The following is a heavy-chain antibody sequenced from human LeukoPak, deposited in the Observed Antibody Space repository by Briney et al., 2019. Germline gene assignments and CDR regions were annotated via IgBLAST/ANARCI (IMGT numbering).Heavy chain of an antibody. Sequence: SETLSLTCTVSGVSITGYYRSWIRRPPGKGLEWVGYIFSSGSTNYNPSLKSRVTTSLGTSKSQFSLKLISVTATDTAVYYCARLTKFLTTYYPTPWGQGTLVTVSS. J-gene: IGHJ5*02. CDR1: GVSITGYY. CDR3: ARLTKFLTTYYPTP. CDR2: IFSSGST. D-gene: IGHD2/OR15-2a*01. V-gene: IGHV4-59*08.